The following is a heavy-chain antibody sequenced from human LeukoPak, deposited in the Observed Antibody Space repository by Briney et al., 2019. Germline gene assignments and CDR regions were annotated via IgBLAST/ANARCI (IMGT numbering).Heavy chain of an antibody. CDR2: ISPSGTT. J-gene: IGHJ4*02. CDR3: ARSTGYYPGSRKLFGY. D-gene: IGHD3-10*01. CDR1: GGSLSPYY. V-gene: IGHV4-34*01. Sequence: PSETLSLTCAVDGGSLSPYYWSWIRQPPGKGLEWIGEISPSGTTNYNPSLKSRVTMSLETSKNQFSLELSSVTAADAAVYYCARSTGYYPGSRKLFGYWRQGTLVTVSS.